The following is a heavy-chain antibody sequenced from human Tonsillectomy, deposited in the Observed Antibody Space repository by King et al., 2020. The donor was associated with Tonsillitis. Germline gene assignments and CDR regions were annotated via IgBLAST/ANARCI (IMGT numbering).Heavy chain of an antibody. CDR3: AKGQNSGSSTNLRIDY. J-gene: IGHJ4*02. Sequence: QLVQSGSELKKPGASVKVSCKASGYTFTSYAMNWVRQAPGQGLEWMGWINTNTGNQTYAQGFTGRFVFSLDTSVSTTYLQISRLKAEDTAVYYCAKGQNSGSSTNLRIDYWGQGTLVTVSS. CDR2: INTNTGNQ. D-gene: IGHD5-12*01. V-gene: IGHV7-4-1*02. CDR1: GYTFTSYA.